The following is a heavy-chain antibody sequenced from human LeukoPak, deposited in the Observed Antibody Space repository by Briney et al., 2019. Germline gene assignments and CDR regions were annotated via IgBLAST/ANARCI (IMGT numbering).Heavy chain of an antibody. CDR3: ATDGAGFDT. V-gene: IGHV3-11*01. Sequence: GGSLRLSCAASGFTFNDYYMSWIRQAPGKGLEWLSYINIGGTNTHYADSVKGRFTISRDNAKKSLYLEMNNQRAEDTAVYYCATDGAGFDTWGQGVLVTVSS. CDR1: GFTFNDYY. J-gene: IGHJ5*02. CDR2: INIGGTNT.